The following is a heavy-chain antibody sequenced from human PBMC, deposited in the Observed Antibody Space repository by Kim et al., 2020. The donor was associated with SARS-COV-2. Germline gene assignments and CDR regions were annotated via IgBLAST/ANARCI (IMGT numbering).Heavy chain of an antibody. V-gene: IGHV3-23*01. CDR3: AKSTANRIAARVGRYFDY. J-gene: IGHJ4*02. D-gene: IGHD6-6*01. Sequence: KGRFTISRDNSKNTLYLQMNSLRAEDTAVYYCAKSTANRIAARVGRYFDYWGQGTLVTVSS.